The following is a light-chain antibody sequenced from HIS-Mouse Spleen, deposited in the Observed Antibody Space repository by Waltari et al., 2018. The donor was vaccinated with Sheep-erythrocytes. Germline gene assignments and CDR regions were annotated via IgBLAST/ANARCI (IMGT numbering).Light chain of an antibody. J-gene: IGLJ1*01. CDR1: NLGDKY. Sequence: SYELTQQPSVSVSPGQTASITCSGDNLGDKYACWYQQKPGQSPVLVIYQDSKRPSGIPERFSGSNSGNTATLTISGTQAMDEADYYCQAWDSSTYVFGTGTKVTVL. CDR3: QAWDSSTYV. CDR2: QDS. V-gene: IGLV3-1*01.